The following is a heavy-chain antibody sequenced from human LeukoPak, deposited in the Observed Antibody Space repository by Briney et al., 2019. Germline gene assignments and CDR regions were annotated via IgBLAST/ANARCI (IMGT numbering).Heavy chain of an antibody. CDR2: ISAYNGNT. CDR3: ARDALLWFGELSNWFDP. Sequence: ASVKVSCKASGYTFTSYGISWVRQAPGQGLEWMGWISAYNGNTNYAQKLQGRVTMTTDTSTSTAYMELRSLRSDDTAVYYCARDALLWFGELSNWFDPWGQGTLATVSS. D-gene: IGHD3-10*01. CDR1: GYTFTSYG. J-gene: IGHJ5*02. V-gene: IGHV1-18*01.